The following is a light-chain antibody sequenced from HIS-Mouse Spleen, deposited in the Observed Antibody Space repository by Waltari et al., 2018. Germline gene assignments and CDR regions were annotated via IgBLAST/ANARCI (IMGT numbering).Light chain of an antibody. CDR2: EVS. Sequence: QSALTQPPSASGSPGPSVTIYCTGTSSDVGGYNYASWYQQPPGKAPKLTIYEVSKRPSGVPDRFSGSKSGNTASLTVSGLQAEDEADYYCSSYAGSNNYVFGTGTKVTVL. CDR1: SSDVGGYNY. CDR3: SSYAGSNNYV. V-gene: IGLV2-8*01. J-gene: IGLJ1*01.